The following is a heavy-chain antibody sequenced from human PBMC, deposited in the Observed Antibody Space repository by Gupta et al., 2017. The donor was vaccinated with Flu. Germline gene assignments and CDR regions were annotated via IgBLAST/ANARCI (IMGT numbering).Heavy chain of an antibody. CDR1: GFTFSSYG. V-gene: IGHV3-33*01. CDR2: IWYDGSNK. J-gene: IGHJ4*02. CDR3: ARERTKVEMATMYY. Sequence: QVQLVESGGGVVQPGRSLRLSCAASGFTFSSYGMHWVRQAPGKGLEWVAVIWYDGSNKYYADSVKGRFTISRDNSKNTLYLQMNSLRAEDTAVYYCARERTKVEMATMYYWGQGTRGTVSS. D-gene: IGHD5-24*01.